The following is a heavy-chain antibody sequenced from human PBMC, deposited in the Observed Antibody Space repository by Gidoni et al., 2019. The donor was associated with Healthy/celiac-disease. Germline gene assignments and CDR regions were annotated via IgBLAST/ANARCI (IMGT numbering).Heavy chain of an antibody. CDR1: GFTFSSYA. Sequence: EGQLLESGGGLVQPGGCLRLSCAASGFTFSSYAMSWVRQAPGKGLEWVSAISGSGGSTYYADSVKGRFTISRDNSKNTLYLQMNSLRAEDTAVYYCAKGRLGSSWYPSRDYWGQGTLVTVSS. CDR3: AKGRLGSSWYPSRDY. D-gene: IGHD6-13*01. CDR2: ISGSGGST. J-gene: IGHJ4*02. V-gene: IGHV3-23*01.